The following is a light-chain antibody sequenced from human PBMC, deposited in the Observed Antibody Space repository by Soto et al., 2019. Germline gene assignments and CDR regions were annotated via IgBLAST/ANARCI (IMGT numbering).Light chain of an antibody. V-gene: IGKV3-20*01. CDR1: QTVRNNY. Sequence: EIALPQAPGTLSVSAGARGTLSCRASQTVRNNYLAWYQQKPGQAPRLLIYDASSRATGIPDRFSGGGSRTDVTLTISRLEPEDFAVYDCQQFSSYPLTCRGETKVDI. J-gene: IGKJ4*02. CDR2: DAS. CDR3: QQFSSYPLT.